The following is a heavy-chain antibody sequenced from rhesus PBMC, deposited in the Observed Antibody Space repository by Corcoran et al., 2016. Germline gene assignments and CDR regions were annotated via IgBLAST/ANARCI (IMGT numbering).Heavy chain of an antibody. CDR2: IYGIGSST. D-gene: IGHD4-17*01. CDR1: GGSISSSY. Sequence: QLQLQESGPGLVKPSETLSVTCAVSGGSISSSYWSWIRQAPGKGLEWIGYIYGIGSSTNYNPSLKVRVTLSVDTSKNQRSLKLSSVTAADTAVYYCARAPTGNLDFDYWGQGVLVTVSS. J-gene: IGHJ4*01. V-gene: IGHV4-169*01. CDR3: ARAPTGNLDFDY.